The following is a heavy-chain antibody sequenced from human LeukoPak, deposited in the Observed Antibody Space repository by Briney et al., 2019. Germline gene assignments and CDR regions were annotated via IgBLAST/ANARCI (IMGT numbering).Heavy chain of an antibody. Sequence: GGSLRLSCAASGFTFSTYAMHWVRQAPGKGLEWVALISYDGSNKYYADSVKGRFTVSRDNSKDTLYLQLNSLRAEDTAVYYCARAYYSDSSAYYSPFDYWGQGTLVTVSS. D-gene: IGHD3-22*01. CDR3: ARAYYSDSSAYYSPFDY. CDR1: GFTFSTYA. V-gene: IGHV3-30-3*01. J-gene: IGHJ4*02. CDR2: ISYDGSNK.